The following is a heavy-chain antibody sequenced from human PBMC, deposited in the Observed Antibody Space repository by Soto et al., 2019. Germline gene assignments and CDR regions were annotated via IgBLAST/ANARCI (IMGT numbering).Heavy chain of an antibody. J-gene: IGHJ4*02. V-gene: IGHV3-23*01. CDR1: GFAFISYA. CDR2: ISGSGIST. D-gene: IGHD6-13*01. Sequence: WCSLRFFCSASGFAFISYAMSWLRQASGKGLEWFSGISGSGISTHYADSVKGRFTVSIDNSKNTLYLQMNSLIFYDLAVYYCVRSEGVSVTRQYYFDSWGQET. CDR3: VRSEGVSVTRQYYFDS.